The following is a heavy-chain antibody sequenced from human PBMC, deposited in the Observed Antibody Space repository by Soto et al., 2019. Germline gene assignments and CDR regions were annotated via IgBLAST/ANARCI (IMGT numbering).Heavy chain of an antibody. Sequence: SVKVSCKAPGGTFSTSAFHWVRQAPGQGLESMGEIIPLFGKANYAEKFQGRVTFSADRSTTTVFMEVHRLRSDDTAIYFCVRGSSNLPDYFQSWGPGTVVP. J-gene: IGHJ1*01. CDR3: VRGSSNLPDYFQS. V-gene: IGHV1-69*06. CDR1: GGTFSTSA. CDR2: IIPLFGKA. D-gene: IGHD6-13*01.